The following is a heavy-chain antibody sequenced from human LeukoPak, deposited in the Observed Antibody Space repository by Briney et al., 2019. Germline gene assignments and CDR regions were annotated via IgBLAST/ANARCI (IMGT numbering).Heavy chain of an antibody. J-gene: IGHJ4*02. CDR2: IKQDESGK. V-gene: IGHV3-7*03. Sequence: GGSLRLSCAASGFTFSSYWMTWVRQIPERGLEWVANIKQDESGKSYMDSVKGRFTISRDNARNSVSLQMNSLRAEDTAVYHCVSGDHADYWGQGTLVTVSS. CDR1: GFTFSSYW. D-gene: IGHD4-17*01. CDR3: VSGDHADY.